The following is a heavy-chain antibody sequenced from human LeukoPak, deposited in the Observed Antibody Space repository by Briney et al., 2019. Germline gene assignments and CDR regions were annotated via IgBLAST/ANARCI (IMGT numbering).Heavy chain of an antibody. D-gene: IGHD3-22*01. Sequence: SETLSLTCAVYGGSFSGYYWSWIRQPPGKGLEWIGEINPSGSTNYNPSLKSRVTISVDTSKNQFSLKLSSVTAADTAVYYCARAPDYYDSSGYYYRDAFDIWGQGTMVTVSS. CDR3: ARAPDYYDSSGYYYRDAFDI. CDR1: GGSFSGYY. V-gene: IGHV4-34*01. CDR2: INPSGST. J-gene: IGHJ3*02.